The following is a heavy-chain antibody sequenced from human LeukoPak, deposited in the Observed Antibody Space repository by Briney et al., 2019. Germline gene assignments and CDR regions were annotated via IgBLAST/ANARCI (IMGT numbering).Heavy chain of an antibody. Sequence: GGSLRLSCAASGFTFSSYWMSWVRQAPGKGLEWVANIKQDGSEKYYVDSVKGRFTISRDNAKNSLYLQMNSLRAEDTAVYYCARAPYSSGWYLHYYMDVWGKGTTVTISS. CDR3: ARAPYSSGWYLHYYMDV. V-gene: IGHV3-7*01. CDR1: GFTFSSYW. J-gene: IGHJ6*03. CDR2: IKQDGSEK. D-gene: IGHD6-19*01.